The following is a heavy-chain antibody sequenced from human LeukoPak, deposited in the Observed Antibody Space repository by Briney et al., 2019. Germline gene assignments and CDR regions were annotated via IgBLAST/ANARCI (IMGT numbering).Heavy chain of an antibody. V-gene: IGHV1-46*01. Sequence: ASVKVSCKASGYTFTSYYMHRVRQAPGQGLEWMGIINPSGGSTSYAQKLQGRVTMTRDTSTSTVYMELSSLRSEDTAVYYCARTGGDGTRLDYWGQGTLVTVSS. D-gene: IGHD1-1*01. CDR3: ARTGGDGTRLDY. CDR1: GYTFTSYY. CDR2: INPSGGST. J-gene: IGHJ4*02.